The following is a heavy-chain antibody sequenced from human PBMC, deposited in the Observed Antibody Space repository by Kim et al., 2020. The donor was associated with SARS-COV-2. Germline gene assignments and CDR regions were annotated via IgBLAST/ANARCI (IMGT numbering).Heavy chain of an antibody. CDR2: IYHSGST. J-gene: IGHJ3*02. D-gene: IGHD3-22*01. CDR3: ARVSDYYDSSGYNDAFDI. CDR1: GGSISSSNW. V-gene: IGHV4-4*02. Sequence: SETLSLTCAVSGGSISSSNWWSWVRQPPGKGLEWIGEIYHSGSTNYNPSLKSRVTISVDKSKNQFSLKLSSVTAADTAVYYCARVSDYYDSSGYNDAFDIWGQGTMVTVSS.